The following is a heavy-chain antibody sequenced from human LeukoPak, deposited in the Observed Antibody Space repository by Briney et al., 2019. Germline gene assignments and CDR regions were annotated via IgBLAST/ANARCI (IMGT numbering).Heavy chain of an antibody. CDR2: LDFSGRT. Sequence: SETLSLTCNVSGGSISTSSYYWGWIRQSPVKGLKWIGNLDFSGRTNYNPSLKSRVTLSIDTSQTQFSLRLTSVTAADTAFHYCVTSVTVTFTPPAYWGRGALVTVSS. CDR1: GGSISTSSYY. J-gene: IGHJ4*02. D-gene: IGHD3-16*02. CDR3: VTSVTVTFTPPAY. V-gene: IGHV4-39*07.